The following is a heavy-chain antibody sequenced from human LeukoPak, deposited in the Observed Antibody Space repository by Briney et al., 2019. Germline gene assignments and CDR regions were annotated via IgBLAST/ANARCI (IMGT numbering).Heavy chain of an antibody. CDR1: GASFNSDDQY. V-gene: IGHV4-31*03. D-gene: IGHD2-2*01. CDR2: IHPSGML. J-gene: IGHJ5*02. CDR3: ARSIRGQGTSHWFDP. Sequence: QPSETLSLTCTVSGASFNSDDQYWNWIRQSPGKGLEWIGSIHPSGMLYNNPSLESRVTMSRDTSKNQFSLNLNSVTAADTAVYYCARSIRGQGTSHWFDPWGQGTLVTVSS.